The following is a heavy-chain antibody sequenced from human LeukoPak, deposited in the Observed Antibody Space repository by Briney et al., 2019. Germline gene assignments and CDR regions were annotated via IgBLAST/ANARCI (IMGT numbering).Heavy chain of an antibody. J-gene: IGHJ4*02. CDR2: ISYDGSNK. V-gene: IGHV3-30*18. D-gene: IGHD3-10*01. CDR1: GFTFSSYA. CDR3: AKGGSPYYYGSGSYSGKFDY. Sequence: GGSLRLSCAASGFTFSSYAMSWVRQAPGKGLEWVAVISYDGSNKYYADSVEGRFTISRDNSKNTLYLQMNSLRAEDTAVYYCAKGGSPYYYGSGSYSGKFDYWGQGTLVTVSS.